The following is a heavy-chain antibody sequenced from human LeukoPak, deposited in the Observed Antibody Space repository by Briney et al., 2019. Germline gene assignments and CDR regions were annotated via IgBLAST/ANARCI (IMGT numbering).Heavy chain of an antibody. CDR2: INHSGSN. CDR3: ARDSIGAHLGLVY. CDR1: GRSFSGHY. Sequence: SETLSLTCPLYGRSFSGHYWRWIRQPPGKGLAWIGEINHSGSNNYNPSLKSRVTLSVDTSKNQCSLKLSSVAAADTAVYYCARDSIGAHLGLVYWGQGTLVTVSS. D-gene: IGHD5-12*01. J-gene: IGHJ4*02. V-gene: IGHV4-34*01.